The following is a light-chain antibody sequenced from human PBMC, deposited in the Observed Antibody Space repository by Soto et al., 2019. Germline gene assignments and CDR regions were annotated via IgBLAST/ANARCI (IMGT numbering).Light chain of an antibody. J-gene: IGKJ1*01. Sequence: DIQMTQSPSTLSASVGDRVTITCRASQSISTWLAWYQQKPGKAPKLLIYDASSLESGVPSRFSGSGSGTEFTLTISSLQPDDFATYYCQQYGTFGPGTKVDI. CDR3: QQYGT. CDR1: QSISTW. CDR2: DAS. V-gene: IGKV1-5*01.